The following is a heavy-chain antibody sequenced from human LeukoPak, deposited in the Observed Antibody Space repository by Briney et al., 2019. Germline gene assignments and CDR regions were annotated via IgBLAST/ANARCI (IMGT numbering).Heavy chain of an antibody. V-gene: IGHV4-39*01. CDR3: ARGQRKTYYYYVDV. CDR1: GGSISSSSYY. Sequence: PSETLSLTCTVSGGSISSSSYYWGWIRQPPGKGLEWIGSIYYSGSTYYNPSLKSRVTISVDTSKNQFSLKLSSVTAADTAVYYCARGQRKTYYYYVDVWGKGTTVTVSS. J-gene: IGHJ6*03. CDR2: IYYSGST.